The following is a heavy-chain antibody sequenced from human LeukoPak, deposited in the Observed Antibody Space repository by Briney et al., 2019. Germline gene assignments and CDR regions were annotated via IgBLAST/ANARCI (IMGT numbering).Heavy chain of an antibody. CDR2: ISSSSSYI. Sequence: GGSLRLSCAASGFTFSYYSMNWVRQAPGKGLEWVSSISSSSSYIYYADSVKGRFTISRDNAKNSLYLQMNSLRAEDTAVYYCARDEYYYDSSGYISWGQGTLVTVSS. D-gene: IGHD3-22*01. V-gene: IGHV3-21*01. J-gene: IGHJ5*02. CDR1: GFTFSYYS. CDR3: ARDEYYYDSSGYIS.